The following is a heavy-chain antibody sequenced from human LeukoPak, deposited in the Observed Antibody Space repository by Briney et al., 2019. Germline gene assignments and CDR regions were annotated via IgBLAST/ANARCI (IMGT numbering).Heavy chain of an antibody. Sequence: GGSLRLSCVASGFSFSSHWMSWVRQAPEKGLEWVGNIKQDGSDKYHADSVKGRFTIFRDNAKNSLYLQISSLRAEDTAVYYCATQTYALFDYWGQGTLVTVSS. CDR3: ATQTYALFDY. J-gene: IGHJ4*02. CDR2: IKQDGSDK. CDR1: GFSFSSHW. V-gene: IGHV3-7*03. D-gene: IGHD2-2*01.